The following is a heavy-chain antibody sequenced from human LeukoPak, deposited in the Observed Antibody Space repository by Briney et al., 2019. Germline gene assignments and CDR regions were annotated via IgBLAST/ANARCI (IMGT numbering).Heavy chain of an antibody. CDR3: ANSLQFWEGNWFDP. CDR1: GFTFSSYA. V-gene: IGHV3-23*01. J-gene: IGHJ5*02. D-gene: IGHD3-3*01. CDR2: ISGSGGST. Sequence: GGSLRLSCAASGFTFSSYAMSWVRQAPGKGLEWVSAISGSGGSTYYADSVKGRFTISRDNSKNTLYLQMNSLRAEDTAVYYCANSLQFWEGNWFDPWGKETLVTVSP.